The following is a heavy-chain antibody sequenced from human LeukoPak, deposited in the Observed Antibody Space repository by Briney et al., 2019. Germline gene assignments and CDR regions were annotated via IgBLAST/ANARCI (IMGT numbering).Heavy chain of an antibody. Sequence: GGSLRLSCAASGFTFSSYAMSWVRQAPGKGLEWVSAISGSGGSTTLYADSVRGRFIISRDNAKNTLYLQMNSLRPEDTAIYYCARVRSDYSSSSPPDYWGQGTPVTVSS. CDR2: ISGSGGSTT. D-gene: IGHD6-6*01. V-gene: IGHV3-23*01. J-gene: IGHJ4*02. CDR1: GFTFSSYA. CDR3: ARVRSDYSSSSPPDY.